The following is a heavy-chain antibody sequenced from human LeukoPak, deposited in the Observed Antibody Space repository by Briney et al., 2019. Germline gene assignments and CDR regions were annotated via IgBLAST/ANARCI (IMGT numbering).Heavy chain of an antibody. CDR3: ARGAAEGYSSSWPSDY. J-gene: IGHJ4*02. CDR1: GYTFTSYG. V-gene: IGHV1-18*01. D-gene: IGHD6-13*01. Sequence: ASVKVSCKSSGYTFTSYGISWVRQAPEQGLEWMGWIRAYNGNTNYAQKLQGRVTMTTDTSTSTAYMELRSLRSDDTAVYYCARGAAEGYSSSWPSDYWGQGTLVTVSS. CDR2: IRAYNGNT.